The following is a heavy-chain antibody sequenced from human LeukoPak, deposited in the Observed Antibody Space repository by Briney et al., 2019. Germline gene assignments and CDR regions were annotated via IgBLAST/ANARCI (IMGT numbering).Heavy chain of an antibody. J-gene: IGHJ5*02. V-gene: IGHV4-31*03. D-gene: IGHD2-15*01. CDR2: IYYSGST. CDR3: ARVHCSGGSCYWFDP. Sequence: SETLSLTCTVSDGSISSGGYYWSWIRQHPGKGLEWIGYIYYSGSTYYNPSLKSRVTISVDTSKNQFSLKLSSVTAADTAVYYCARVHCSGGSCYWFDPWGQGTLVTVSS. CDR1: DGSISSGGYY.